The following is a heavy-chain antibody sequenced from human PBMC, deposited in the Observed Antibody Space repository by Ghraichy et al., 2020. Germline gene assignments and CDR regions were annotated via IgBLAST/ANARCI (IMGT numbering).Heavy chain of an antibody. Sequence: SQTLSLTCTVSGGSISSSSYYWGWIRQPPGKGLEWVGSGYYNGSTNYSPSLKSRIIISVDTSKNQFSLKLTSLTAADTAVYYCARVRGGSNGWPIDYWGQGTLVTVSS. CDR1: GGSISSSSYY. V-gene: IGHV4-39*01. CDR2: GYYNGST. D-gene: IGHD6-19*01. J-gene: IGHJ4*02. CDR3: ARVRGGSNGWPIDY.